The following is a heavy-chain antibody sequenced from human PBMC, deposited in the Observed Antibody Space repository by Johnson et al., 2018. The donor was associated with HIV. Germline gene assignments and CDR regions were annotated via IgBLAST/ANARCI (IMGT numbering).Heavy chain of an antibody. V-gene: IGHV3-72*01. D-gene: IGHD2-15*01. CDR2: TRNKANSYTT. CDR3: TTADIVGTFDI. J-gene: IGHJ3*02. Sequence: VQLVESGGGLVKPGGSLRLSCAASGFTFSDYYMDWVRQAPGKGLEWVGRTRNKANSYTTEYAASVKGRFTISRDDSEKILYLQMSSLKTEDTAVYYCTTADIVGTFDIWGQGTMVTVSS. CDR1: GFTFSDYY.